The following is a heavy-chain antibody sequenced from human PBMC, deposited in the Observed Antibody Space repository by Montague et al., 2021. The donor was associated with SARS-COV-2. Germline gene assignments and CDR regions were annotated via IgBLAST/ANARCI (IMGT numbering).Heavy chain of an antibody. V-gene: IGHV4-39*01. CDR3: ARHDPNYGGRGGNFEH. D-gene: IGHD2-21*01. CDR1: GGSISNSRSY. J-gene: IGHJ1*01. Sequence: SETLSLTCTVSGGSISNSRSYWGWVRQPPGKGLEYIGSIYYMGTTYYNPSLKSRVTVSLDTSKNQFSLQLSSVTATDTAVYYCARHDPNYGGRGGNFEHWGQGTLAIASS. CDR2: IYYMGTT.